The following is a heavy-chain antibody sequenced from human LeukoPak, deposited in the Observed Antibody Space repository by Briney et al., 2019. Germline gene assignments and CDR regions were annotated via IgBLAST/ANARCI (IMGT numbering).Heavy chain of an antibody. Sequence: GASVKVSCKASGYTFTSYDINWVRQATGQGLEWMGWMNPNSGNTGYAQKFQGRVTITRNTSISTAYMELSSLRSEDTAVYYCARVHDFWSGYYDFDYWGQGTLVTVSS. CDR2: MNPNSGNT. J-gene: IGHJ4*02. CDR1: GYTFTSYD. V-gene: IGHV1-8*03. CDR3: ARVHDFWSGYYDFDY. D-gene: IGHD3-3*01.